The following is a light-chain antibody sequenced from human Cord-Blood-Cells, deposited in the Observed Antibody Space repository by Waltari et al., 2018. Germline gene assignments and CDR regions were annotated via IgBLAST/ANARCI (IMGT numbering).Light chain of an antibody. V-gene: IGLV2-14*03. J-gene: IGLJ1*01. Sequence: QSALTQPASVSGSPGQSITISCTGTSSDVGGYNYVSWYQQHPGKAPKLMIYDVSNRPSGVSNRFSVSKSGNTASLTISGLKAEDEADYYCSSYTSSSTLVFGTGTKVTVL. CDR1: SSDVGGYNY. CDR3: SSYTSSSTLV. CDR2: DVS.